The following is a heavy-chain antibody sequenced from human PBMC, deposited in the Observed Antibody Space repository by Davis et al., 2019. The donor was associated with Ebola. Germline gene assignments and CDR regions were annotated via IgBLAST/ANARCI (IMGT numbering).Heavy chain of an antibody. V-gene: IGHV4-34*01. D-gene: IGHD3-22*01. Sequence: SETLSLTCAVYSGSFSGYYWSWICQSPGKGLEWIGEINHSGSTNYNPSLKSRVTISVDTSKNQFSLKLSSVTGADTAVYYCARDLGGYPTFFDYWGQGTLVTVSS. CDR3: ARDLGGYPTFFDY. CDR1: SGSFSGYY. J-gene: IGHJ4*02. CDR2: INHSGST.